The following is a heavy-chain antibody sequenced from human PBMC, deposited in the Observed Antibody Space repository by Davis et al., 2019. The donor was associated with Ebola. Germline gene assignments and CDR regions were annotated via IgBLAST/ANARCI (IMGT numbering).Heavy chain of an antibody. J-gene: IGHJ5*02. V-gene: IGHV6-1*01. D-gene: IGHD1/OR15-1a*01. Sequence: HSQTLSLTCAISGDSVSSNSAAWNWIRQSPSRGLEWLGRTYYNSKWYNDYAASVKSRITINPDTSKNQFSLQLNSVTPEDTAVYYCARYTWNNRVFDPWGQGTLVTVSS. CDR2: TYYNSKWYN. CDR3: ARYTWNNRVFDP. CDR1: GDSVSSNSAA.